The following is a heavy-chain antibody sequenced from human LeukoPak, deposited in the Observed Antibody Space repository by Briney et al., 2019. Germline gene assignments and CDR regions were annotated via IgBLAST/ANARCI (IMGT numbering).Heavy chain of an antibody. J-gene: IGHJ4*02. CDR3: ANKARRVGATPFDY. V-gene: IGHV3-23*01. CDR1: GVTFSSYA. D-gene: IGHD1-26*01. Sequence: GGSLRLSCAASGVTFSSYAMNWVRQGPGKGLQWVSAISPGTGSTYYADSVKGRFTISRDNSKNTLFLQMHSLRAEDTAVYYCANKARRVGATPFDYWGQGTLVTVSP. CDR2: ISPGTGST.